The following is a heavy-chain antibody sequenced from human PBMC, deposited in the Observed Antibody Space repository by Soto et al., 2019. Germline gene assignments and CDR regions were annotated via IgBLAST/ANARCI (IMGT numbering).Heavy chain of an antibody. Sequence: QVQLVQSGAEEKKTGSSVKVSCKASGGTFSRYTIRWLRHAPGLGLEWMGRIIPMLGIANYAQKFQGRVTITPDKSTRPAYMVLCCLRAEYPDAYYCASGASFGENHGMDVWRQGAPVNVPS. CDR1: GGTFSRYT. J-gene: IGHJ6*02. D-gene: IGHD3-10*01. V-gene: IGHV1-69*02. CDR3: ASGASFGENHGMDV. CDR2: IIPMLGIA.